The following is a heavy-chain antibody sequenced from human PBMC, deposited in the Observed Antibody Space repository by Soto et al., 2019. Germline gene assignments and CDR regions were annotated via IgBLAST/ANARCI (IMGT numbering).Heavy chain of an antibody. CDR3: ARSSYASGSYVYYGMDV. J-gene: IGHJ6*02. Sequence: QVQLQESGPGLVKPSETLSLSCTVSGASISSYYWSWIRQPPGKGLEWIGCIFSGGSTIYNPSLKSRLTISVDTSENQFSLQLSSVTAADAAMYYCARSSYASGSYVYYGMDVWGQGTTVTVAS. V-gene: IGHV4-59*01. D-gene: IGHD3-10*01. CDR1: GASISSYY. CDR2: IFSGGST.